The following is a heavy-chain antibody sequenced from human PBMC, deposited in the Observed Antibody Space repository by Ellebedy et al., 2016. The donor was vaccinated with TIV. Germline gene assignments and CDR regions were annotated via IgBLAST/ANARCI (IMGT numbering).Heavy chain of an antibody. D-gene: IGHD2-15*01. CDR1: GFTFSNYA. J-gene: IGHJ4*02. CDR2: ISYDGSNS. CDR3: AREIDSPDAYCSGESCYPDY. Sequence: GESLKISCVASGFTFSNYAMHWVRQAQGKGLEWVAVISYDGSNSHYADSVKGRFTISRDNSKNTQYLKMNSLRAEDTAVYYCAREIDSPDAYCSGESCYPDYWGQGTLVTVSS. V-gene: IGHV3-30-3*01.